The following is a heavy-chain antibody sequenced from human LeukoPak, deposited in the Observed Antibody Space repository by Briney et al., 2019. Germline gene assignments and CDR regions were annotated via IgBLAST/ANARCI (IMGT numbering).Heavy chain of an antibody. CDR3: ARTEIYGGNSDY. CDR1: GGSISSSSYY. D-gene: IGHD4-23*01. V-gene: IGHV4-39*07. J-gene: IGHJ4*02. Sequence: SETLSLTCTVSGGSISSSSYYWVWIRQPPGQGLEWIGSIYYSGSTYYNPSLKSRVTISVDTSKNQFSLKLSSVTAADTAVYYCARTEIYGGNSDYWGQGTLVTVSS. CDR2: IYYSGST.